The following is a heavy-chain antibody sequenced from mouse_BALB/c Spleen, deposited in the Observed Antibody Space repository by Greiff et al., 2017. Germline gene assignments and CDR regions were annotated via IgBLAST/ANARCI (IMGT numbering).Heavy chain of an antibody. CDR2: ISSGGST. V-gene: IGHV5-6-5*01. D-gene: IGHD2-4*01. J-gene: IGHJ4*01. CDR1: GFTFSSYA. Sequence: EVKLMESGGGLVKPGGSLKLSCAASGFTFSSYAMSWVRQTPEKRLEWVASISSGGSTYYPDSVKGRFTISRDNARNILYLQMSSLRSEDTAMYYCARGGPYDYDGGAMDYWGQGTSVTVSS. CDR3: ARGGPYDYDGGAMDY.